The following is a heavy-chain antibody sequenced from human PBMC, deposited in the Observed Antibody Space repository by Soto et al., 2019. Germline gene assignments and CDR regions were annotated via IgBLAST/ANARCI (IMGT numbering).Heavy chain of an antibody. J-gene: IGHJ4*02. Sequence: PSETLSLTCTVSGGSISSSSYYWGWIRQPPGKGLEWIGSIYYSGSTYYNPSLKSRVTISVDTSKNQFSLKLSSVTAADTAVYYCARQLYCSGGSCYSIVPEIFDYWGQGTLVTSPQ. CDR3: ARQLYCSGGSCYSIVPEIFDY. CDR2: IYYSGST. D-gene: IGHD2-15*01. V-gene: IGHV4-39*01. CDR1: GGSISSSSYY.